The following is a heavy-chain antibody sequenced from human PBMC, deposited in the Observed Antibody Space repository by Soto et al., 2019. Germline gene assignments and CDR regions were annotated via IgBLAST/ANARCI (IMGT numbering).Heavy chain of an antibody. J-gene: IGHJ4*02. CDR3: AKVCSGGECD. CDR2: IIGGGGST. D-gene: IGHD2-15*01. Sequence: EVQLLESGGGWVQRGGSLRLSCAASGFTFSNYAMNWVRQAPGKGLEWVSSIIGGGGSTYYAASVKARFTISRDNSKNMVYLQMNSLRDEDTAVYFCAKVCSGGECDWGQGTLVTVSS. CDR1: GFTFSNYA. V-gene: IGHV3-23*01.